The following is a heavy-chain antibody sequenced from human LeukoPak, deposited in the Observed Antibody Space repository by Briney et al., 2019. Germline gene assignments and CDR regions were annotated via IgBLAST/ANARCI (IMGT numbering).Heavy chain of an antibody. CDR1: GFTFSSYG. Sequence: GGSLRLSCAASGFTFSSYGMHWVRQAPGKGLEWVAVIWYDGSNKYYADSVKGRFTISRDNSKNTLYLQMNSLRAEDTAVYYCAKDGDIVVVPAAEPTYYFDYWGQGTLVTVSS. CDR2: IWYDGSNK. D-gene: IGHD2-2*01. V-gene: IGHV3-33*06. J-gene: IGHJ4*02. CDR3: AKDGDIVVVPAAEPTYYFDY.